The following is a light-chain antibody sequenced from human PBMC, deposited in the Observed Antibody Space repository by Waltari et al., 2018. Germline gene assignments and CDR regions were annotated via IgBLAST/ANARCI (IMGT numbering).Light chain of an antibody. CDR3: GAWHSSLNAYV. CDR1: SSDIGKNY. Sequence: QSVLTQPPSVSAAPGQKVTISCSGSSSDIGKNYVSWYQQLPGTAPKLLVNDNDKRPAGIPDRFSGSKSGTSATLGITGLQTGDEADYYCGAWHSSLNAYVFGTGTTVIVL. J-gene: IGLJ1*01. V-gene: IGLV1-51*01. CDR2: DND.